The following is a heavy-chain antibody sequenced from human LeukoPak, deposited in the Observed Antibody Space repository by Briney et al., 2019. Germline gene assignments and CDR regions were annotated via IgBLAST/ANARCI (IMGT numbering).Heavy chain of an antibody. D-gene: IGHD6-6*01. J-gene: IGHJ4*02. Sequence: NRGGSLRLSCAASGFTFSSYWMSWVRQAPGRGLEWVANIKQDGSEKYYVDSVKGRFTISRDNAKNSLYLQMNSLRAEDTAVYYCARAAVRGSSSSYFDYWGQGTLVTVSS. CDR1: GFTFSSYW. CDR2: IKQDGSEK. V-gene: IGHV3-7*01. CDR3: ARAAVRGSSSSYFDY.